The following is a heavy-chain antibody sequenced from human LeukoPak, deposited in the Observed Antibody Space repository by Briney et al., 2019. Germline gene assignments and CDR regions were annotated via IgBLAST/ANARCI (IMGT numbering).Heavy chain of an antibody. CDR1: GLTFSSYG. V-gene: IGHV3-33*01. CDR2: IWDHGHKE. D-gene: IGHD6-13*01. J-gene: IGHJ4*02. CDR3: ARGRGISSWYLDY. Sequence: GGSLRLSCAASGLTFSSYGMHWVRQAPSKELEWLALIWDHGHKEKYADSVKGRFTISRDNSKNTLYLPMNSLRAEDTAVYYCARGRGISSWYLDYWGQGSMVSVS.